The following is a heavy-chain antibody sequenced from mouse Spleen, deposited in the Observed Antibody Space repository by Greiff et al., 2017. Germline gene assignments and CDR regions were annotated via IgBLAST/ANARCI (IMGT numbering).Heavy chain of an antibody. CDR2: INPNNGGT. Sequence: VQLQQSGPELVKPGASVKMSCKASGYTFTDYNMHWVKQSHGKSLEWIGYINPNNGGTSYNQKFKGKATLTVNKSSSTAYMELRSLTSEDSAVYYCARGEKTGTGSQFDYWGQGTTLTVSS. CDR1: GYTFTDYN. V-gene: IGHV1-22*01. CDR3: ARGEKTGTGSQFDY. D-gene: IGHD4-1*01. J-gene: IGHJ2*01.